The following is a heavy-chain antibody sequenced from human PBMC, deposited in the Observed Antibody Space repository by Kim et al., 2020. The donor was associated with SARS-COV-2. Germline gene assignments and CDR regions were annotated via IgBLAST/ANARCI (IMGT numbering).Heavy chain of an antibody. V-gene: IGHV1-46*01. CDR3: ARDITVVVPAAIPTYYYYYGMDV. CDR1: GYTFTSYY. J-gene: IGHJ6*02. CDR2: INPSGGST. D-gene: IGHD2-2*01. Sequence: ASVKVSCKASGYTFTSYYMHWVRQAPGQGLEWMGIINPSGGSTSYAQKFQGRVTMTRDTSTSTVYMELSSLRSEDTAVYYCARDITVVVPAAIPTYYYYYGMDVWGQGTTVTVSS.